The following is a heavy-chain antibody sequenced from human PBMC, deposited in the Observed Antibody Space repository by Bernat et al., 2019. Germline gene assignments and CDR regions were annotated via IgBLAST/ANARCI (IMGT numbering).Heavy chain of an antibody. CDR1: GGSISSSSYY. CDR3: IMVAGTDGYFDY. Sequence: QLQLQESGPGLVKPSETLSLTCTVSGGSISSSSYYWGWIRQPPGKGLEWIGSIYYSGSTYYTPSLKSRVTISVDTSKNQFSLTLSSVTAADTAVYSCIMVAGTDGYFDYWGQGTLVTVSS. CDR2: IYYSGST. D-gene: IGHD6-19*01. V-gene: IGHV4-39*01. J-gene: IGHJ4*02.